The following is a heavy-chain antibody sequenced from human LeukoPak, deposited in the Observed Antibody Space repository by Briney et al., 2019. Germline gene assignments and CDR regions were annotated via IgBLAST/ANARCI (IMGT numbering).Heavy chain of an antibody. D-gene: IGHD1-14*01. CDR2: ISYDGSNK. CDR3: AAGLGFDY. J-gene: IGHJ4*02. V-gene: IGHV3-30*03. CDR1: GFTFSSYG. Sequence: PGGSLRLSCAASGFTFSSYGMHWVRQAPGKGLEWVAVISYDGSNKYYADSVKGRFTISRDNSKNTLYLQMNSLRAEDTAVSYCAAGLGFDYWGQGTLVTVSS.